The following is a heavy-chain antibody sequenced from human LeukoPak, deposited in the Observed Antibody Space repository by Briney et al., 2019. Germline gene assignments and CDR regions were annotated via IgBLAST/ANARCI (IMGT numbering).Heavy chain of an antibody. D-gene: IGHD5-18*01. CDR2: ISAYNGNT. CDR1: GYTFTSYG. V-gene: IGHV1-18*01. Sequence: GASLKLSCTASGYTFTSYGISWVRQAPGQGLEWMGWISAYNGNTNYAQKLQGRVTITTDTSTSTAYMELRSLRSDDTAVYYCARGVDTALVDYYYYYGMFVLGGGTTVTLCS. CDR3: ARGVDTALVDYYYYYGMFV. J-gene: IGHJ6*04.